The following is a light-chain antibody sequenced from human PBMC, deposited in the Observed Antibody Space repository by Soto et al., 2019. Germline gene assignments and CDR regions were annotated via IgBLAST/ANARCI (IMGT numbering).Light chain of an antibody. CDR2: DAS. J-gene: IGKJ5*01. V-gene: IGKV3-20*01. CDR1: QTVGYTY. CDR3: QQYGTLIT. Sequence: EIVLTQSPGTLSLSPGERATLSCRASQTVGYTYLAWYQQKPGQAPRLLIYDASTRATDIPDRFSGSGAGTDFTLTISRLEPEDVALYYCQQYGTLITFGQGTRLEIK.